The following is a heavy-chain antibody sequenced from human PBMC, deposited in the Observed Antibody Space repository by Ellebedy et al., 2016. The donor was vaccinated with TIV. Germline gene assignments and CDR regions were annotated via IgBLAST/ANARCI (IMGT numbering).Heavy chain of an antibody. CDR3: AKGEYYEILSDHAFDV. Sequence: GESLKISYAASGFTFSSYAIHWVRQAPGKGLEWVAVISYDGSNKYYADSVKGRFTISRDNSKNTLYLQMNSLRAEDTAVYYCAKGEYYEILSDHAFDVWGQGTMVTVS. D-gene: IGHD3-9*01. CDR1: GFTFSSYA. CDR2: ISYDGSNK. J-gene: IGHJ3*01. V-gene: IGHV3-30*04.